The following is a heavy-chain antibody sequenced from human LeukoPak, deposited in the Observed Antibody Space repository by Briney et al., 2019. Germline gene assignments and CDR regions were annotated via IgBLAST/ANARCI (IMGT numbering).Heavy chain of an antibody. CDR3: AREKYYYDSSGSPNWFDP. J-gene: IGHJ5*02. CDR2: IYYSGST. CDR1: GGSISSYY. D-gene: IGHD3-22*01. V-gene: IGHV4-59*01. Sequence: SETLSLTCTVSGGSISSYYWSWLRQPPGKGLEGIGYIYYSGSTNYNPSLKSRVTISVDTSKNQFSLKLSSVTAADTAVYYCAREKYYYDSSGSPNWFDPWGQGTLVTVSS.